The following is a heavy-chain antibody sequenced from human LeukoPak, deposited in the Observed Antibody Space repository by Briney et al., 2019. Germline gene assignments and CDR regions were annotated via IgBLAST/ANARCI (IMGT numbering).Heavy chain of an antibody. CDR1: GFSFSNYA. CDR3: AKDLREATITDY. J-gene: IGHJ4*02. CDR2: ISGSGGST. Sequence: PGGSLSLSCVPSGFSFSNYAMSWVRQAPGKGLEWVSSISGSGGSTHYVDSVKGRFTISRDKTKNTLYLQMNSLRAEDTAVYYCAKDLREATITDYWGQGTLVTVSS. D-gene: IGHD5-12*01. V-gene: IGHV3-23*01.